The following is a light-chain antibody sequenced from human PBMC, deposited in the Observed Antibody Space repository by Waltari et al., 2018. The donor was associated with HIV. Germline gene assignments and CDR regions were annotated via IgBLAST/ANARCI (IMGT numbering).Light chain of an antibody. J-gene: IGKJ1*01. Sequence: DVAMTQSPLSMPVTLGQPASIYCRSSQSLVYSDGYTYLDWIQQRPGRSPRRRIYEVSKRDSGVPDRFSGSGTGTNFTLKIRRVEAEDVGVYYCMQGTHWPRTFGQGTKVEIK. CDR3: MQGTHWPRT. CDR2: EVS. CDR1: QSLVYSDGYTY. V-gene: IGKV2-30*01.